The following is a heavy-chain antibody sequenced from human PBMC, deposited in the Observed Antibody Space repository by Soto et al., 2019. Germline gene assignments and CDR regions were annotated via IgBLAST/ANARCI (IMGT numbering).Heavy chain of an antibody. CDR2: INPSGGST. D-gene: IGHD2-2*01. CDR3: ARNYGRAEYQLLHAGGYNWFDP. V-gene: IGHV1-46*03. Sequence: ASVTVSCKASGYTFTRYYMHWVRPAPGQGLEWMGIINPSGGSTSYEQKFQGRVTMTRDTSTSTVYMELSSLRSEDTAVYYCARNYGRAEYQLLHAGGYNWFDPWGQGTLVTVSS. J-gene: IGHJ5*02. CDR1: GYTFTRYY.